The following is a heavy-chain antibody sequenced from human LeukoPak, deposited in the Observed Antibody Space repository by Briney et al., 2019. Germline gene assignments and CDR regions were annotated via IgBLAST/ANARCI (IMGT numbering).Heavy chain of an antibody. J-gene: IGHJ4*02. D-gene: IGHD5-12*01. CDR3: ARKYSGYGGWIDY. CDR1: GDSISSYY. Sequence: PSETLSLTCTVSGDSISSYYWSWIRQPPGKGLEWIGYIYYSGSTNYNPSLKSRVTISLDTSKNQFSLKLSSVTAADTAVYYCARKYSGYGGWIDYWGQETLVAVSS. CDR2: IYYSGST. V-gene: IGHV4-59*01.